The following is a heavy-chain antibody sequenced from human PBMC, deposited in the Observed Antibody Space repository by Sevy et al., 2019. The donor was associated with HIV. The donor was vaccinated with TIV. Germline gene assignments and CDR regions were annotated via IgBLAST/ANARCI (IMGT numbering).Heavy chain of an antibody. CDR2: ISNSGSII. V-gene: IGHV3-48*03. J-gene: IGHJ4*02. CDR3: ASGSLDSTGYPFDY. D-gene: IGHD3-22*01. Sequence: GGSLRLSCVASGFTFSSYEMNWVRQAPGKGLEWVSHISNSGSIIYYEDSVKGRFTISRDNAKNSLYLQMHSLRAEDTAVYYCASGSLDSTGYPFDYWGQGTLVTVSS. CDR1: GFTFSSYE.